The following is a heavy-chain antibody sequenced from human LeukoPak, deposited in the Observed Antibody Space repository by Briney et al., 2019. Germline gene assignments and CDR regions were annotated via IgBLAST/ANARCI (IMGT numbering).Heavy chain of an antibody. Sequence: SETLSLTCTVSGGSISSYYWSWIRQPPGKGLEWIGYIYYSGSTNYNPSLKSRVTISVDTSKNQFSLKLSSVTAADTAVYYCASRYPYYYYYMDVWGKGTTVTVSS. CDR2: IYYSGST. CDR3: ASRYPYYYYYMDV. J-gene: IGHJ6*03. CDR1: GGSISSYY. V-gene: IGHV4-59*12. D-gene: IGHD1-1*01.